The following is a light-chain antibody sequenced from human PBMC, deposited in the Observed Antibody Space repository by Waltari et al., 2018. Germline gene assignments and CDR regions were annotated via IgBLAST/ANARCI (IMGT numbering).Light chain of an antibody. CDR1: SLRSYY. CDR3: NSRDSSGNHLGGV. J-gene: IGLJ2*01. CDR2: GKN. Sequence: SSELTQDPAVSVALGQTVRITCPGDSLRSYYASWYQQKPGQAPVLVIYGKNNRPSVIPDRFSGSSSGNTASLTITGAQAEDEADYYCNSRDSSGNHLGGVFGGGTKLTVL. V-gene: IGLV3-19*01.